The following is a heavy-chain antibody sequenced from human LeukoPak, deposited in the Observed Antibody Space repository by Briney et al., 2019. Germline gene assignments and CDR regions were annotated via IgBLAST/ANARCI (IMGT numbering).Heavy chain of an antibody. CDR2: IYYSGST. J-gene: IGHJ6*03. CDR1: GGSISSSSYY. D-gene: IGHD1-1*01. CDR3: ARRTTARYYSYYYMDV. Sequence: SETLSLTCTVSGGSISSSSYYWGWIRQPPGKGLEWIGSIYYSGSTYYNPSLKSRVTISVDTSKNQFSLKLSSVTAADTAVYYCARRTTARYYSYYYMDVWGKGTTVTISS. V-gene: IGHV4-39*07.